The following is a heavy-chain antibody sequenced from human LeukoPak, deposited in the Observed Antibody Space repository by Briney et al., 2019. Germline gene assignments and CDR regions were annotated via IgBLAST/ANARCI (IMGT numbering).Heavy chain of an antibody. Sequence: GGSLRLSCAASGFTFSSYGMHWVRQAPGKGLEWVAVISYDGSNKYYADSVKGRFTISRDNSKNTLYLQMNSLRAEDTAVYYCASIMAHYYDSSGYYWGQGTLVTVSS. D-gene: IGHD3-22*01. V-gene: IGHV3-30*03. J-gene: IGHJ4*02. CDR2: ISYDGSNK. CDR1: GFTFSSYG. CDR3: ASIMAHYYDSSGYY.